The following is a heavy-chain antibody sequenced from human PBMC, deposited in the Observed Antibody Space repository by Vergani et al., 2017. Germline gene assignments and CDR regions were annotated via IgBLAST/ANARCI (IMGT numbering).Heavy chain of an antibody. CDR3: AKTSSSWYRECFQH. V-gene: IGHV3-23*01. CDR1: GFTFSSYA. D-gene: IGHD6-13*01. J-gene: IGHJ1*01. Sequence: EVQLLESGGGLVRPGGSLRLSCAASGFTFSSYAMSWVRQAPGKGLEWVSAISGSGGSTYYADSVKGRFTISRDNYKNTLYLQMNSLRAEDTAVYYCAKTSSSWYRECFQHWGQGTLVTVSS. CDR2: ISGSGGST.